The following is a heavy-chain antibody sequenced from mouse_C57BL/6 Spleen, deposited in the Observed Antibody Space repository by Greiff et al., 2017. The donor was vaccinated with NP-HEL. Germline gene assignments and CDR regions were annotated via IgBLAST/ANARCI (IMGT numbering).Heavy chain of an antibody. J-gene: IGHJ4*01. CDR3: ARSGWDAMDY. D-gene: IGHD1-3*01. Sequence: VQLQQSGAELVKPGASVKLSCKASGYTFTSYWMHWVKQRPGQGLEWIGMIHPNSGSTNYNEKFKSKATLTVDKSSSTAYMQLSSLTSEDSAVYYCARSGWDAMDYWGQGTSVTVSS. V-gene: IGHV1-64*01. CDR2: IHPNSGST. CDR1: GYTFTSYW.